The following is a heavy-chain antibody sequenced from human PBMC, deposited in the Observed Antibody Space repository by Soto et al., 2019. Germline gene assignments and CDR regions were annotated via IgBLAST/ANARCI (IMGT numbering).Heavy chain of an antibody. V-gene: IGHV1-46*01. CDR2: INPSGGST. D-gene: IGHD2-2*02. Sequence: ASVKVSCKASGYTFASYYMHWVRQAPGQGLEWMGIINPSGGSTSYAQKFQGRVTMTRDTSTSTVYMELSSLRSEDTAVYYCARDQDIVVVPAAIQGFDYWGQGTLVTVYS. CDR3: ARDQDIVVVPAAIQGFDY. J-gene: IGHJ4*02. CDR1: GYTFASYY.